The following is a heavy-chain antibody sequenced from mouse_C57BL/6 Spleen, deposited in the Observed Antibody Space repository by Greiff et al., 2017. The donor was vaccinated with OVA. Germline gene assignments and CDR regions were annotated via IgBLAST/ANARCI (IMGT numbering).Heavy chain of an antibody. CDR2: IRNKANGYTT. D-gene: IGHD2-4*01. CDR1: GFTFTDYY. CDR3: ARYIRRDYDEGYFDV. V-gene: IGHV7-3*01. J-gene: IGHJ1*03. Sequence: EVKVVESGGGLVQPGGSLSLSCAASGFTFTDYYISWVRQPPGKALEWLGFIRNKANGYTTEYSASVKGRFTISRDNSQSILYLQMNALRAEDSATYYCARYIRRDYDEGYFDVWGTGTTVTVSS.